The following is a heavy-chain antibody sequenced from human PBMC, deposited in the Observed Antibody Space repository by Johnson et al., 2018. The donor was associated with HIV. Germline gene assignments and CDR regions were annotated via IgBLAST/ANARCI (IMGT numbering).Heavy chain of an antibody. CDR3: AKSRPGYDAFDI. V-gene: IGHV3-NL1*01. CDR2: IYSGGST. J-gene: IGHJ3*02. Sequence: QVQLVESGGGLVQPGRSLRLSCAASGLTFSSYAMYCVRQAPGKGLEWVSVIYSGGSTYYADSVKGRFTISRDNSKNSLYLQMNSLRAEDTAVYYCAKSRPGYDAFDIWGQGTMVTVSS. D-gene: IGHD5-12*01. CDR1: GLTFSSYA.